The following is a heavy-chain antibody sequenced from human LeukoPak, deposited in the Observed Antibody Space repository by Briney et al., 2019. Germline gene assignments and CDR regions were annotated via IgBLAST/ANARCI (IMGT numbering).Heavy chain of an antibody. Sequence: RGSLRLSCAASGFTFDDYGMSWVRQAPGKGLEWVSGINWNGGSTGYADSVKGRFTISRDNAKNTLYLQMDRLRAEDTALYYCASTERYYMDVWGKGTTVTVSS. V-gene: IGHV3-20*04. CDR1: GFTFDDYG. CDR3: ASTERYYMDV. CDR2: INWNGGST. J-gene: IGHJ6*03.